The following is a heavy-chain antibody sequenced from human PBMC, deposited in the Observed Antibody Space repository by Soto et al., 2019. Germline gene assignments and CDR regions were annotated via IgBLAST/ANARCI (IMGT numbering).Heavy chain of an antibody. J-gene: IGHJ4*02. D-gene: IGHD7-27*01. CDR2: INHSGST. Sequence: QVQLQQWGAGLLKPSETLSLTCAVYGGSFSGYYWNWIRQPPGKGLEWIGEINHSGSTNYNPSLKSRVPLSVDTSKNQFSVKLSSVTAADTAVYYCARGWGRIFDYWGQGTLVTVSS. CDR3: ARGWGRIFDY. V-gene: IGHV4-34*01. CDR1: GGSFSGYY.